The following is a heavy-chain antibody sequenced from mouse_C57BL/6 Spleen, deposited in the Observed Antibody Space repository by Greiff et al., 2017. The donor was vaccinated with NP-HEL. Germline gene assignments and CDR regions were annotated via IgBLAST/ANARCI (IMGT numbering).Heavy chain of an antibody. Sequence: QVHVKQPGAELVKPGASVKLSCKASGYTFTSYWMQWVKQRPGQGLEWIGEIDPSDSYTNYNQKFKGKATLTVDTSSSTAYMQLSSLTSEDSAVYYCARGTTVVADFDYWGQGTTLTVSS. J-gene: IGHJ2*01. V-gene: IGHV1-50*01. D-gene: IGHD1-1*01. CDR2: IDPSDSYT. CDR1: GYTFTSYW. CDR3: ARGTTVVADFDY.